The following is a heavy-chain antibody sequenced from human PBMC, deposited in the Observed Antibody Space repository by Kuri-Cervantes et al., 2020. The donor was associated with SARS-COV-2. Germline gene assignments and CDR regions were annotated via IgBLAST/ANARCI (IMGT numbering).Heavy chain of an antibody. CDR1: GFSCSSYS. D-gene: IGHD2-2*01. V-gene: IGHV3-21*01. J-gene: IGHJ6*03. Sequence: SPRLCCAASGFSCSSYSMNWVRQAPGKGLEWVSSISSSSSYIYYADSVKGRFTISRDNAKNSLYLQMNSLRAEDTAVYYCARVVVVVPAARVYYYYMDVWGKGTTVTVSS. CDR3: ARVVVVVPAARVYYYYMDV. CDR2: ISSSSSYI.